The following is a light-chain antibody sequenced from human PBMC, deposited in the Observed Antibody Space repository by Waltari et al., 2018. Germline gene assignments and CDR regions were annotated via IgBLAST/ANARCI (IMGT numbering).Light chain of an antibody. CDR3: QHYVSLPAT. CDR2: GAS. Sequence: EIVLTQSPGPLFLSPGEGATLSCRASQSVSRTLAWYQQKPGQAPRLLIYGASRRATGIPDRFSGSGSGTDFSLTISRLGPDDSAVYFCQHYVSLPATFGQGTKVEIK. V-gene: IGKV3-20*01. J-gene: IGKJ1*01. CDR1: QSVSRT.